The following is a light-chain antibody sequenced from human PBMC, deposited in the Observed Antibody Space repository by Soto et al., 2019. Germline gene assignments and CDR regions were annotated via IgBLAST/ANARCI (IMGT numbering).Light chain of an antibody. CDR1: QSLSSG. Sequence: IQMAQSPSSLSASVGDRVTITCRASQSLSSGLTWYQQKPGEAPKLLIYETSSLHSGVPSRFSDSGSETDFTLTINSLQPEDFATYYSQQSFSLPYTFGQGTKLEIK. V-gene: IGKV1-39*01. J-gene: IGKJ2*01. CDR3: QQSFSLPYT. CDR2: ETS.